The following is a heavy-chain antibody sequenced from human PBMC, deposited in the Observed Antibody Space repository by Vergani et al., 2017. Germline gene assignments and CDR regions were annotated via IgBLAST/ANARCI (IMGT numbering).Heavy chain of an antibody. Sequence: QITLKESGPTLVKPTQTLTLTCTFSGFSLNTRGVSVAWIRRPPGKALDWLALIYWNDDQHYSPSLNNRVTITKDTSKNQVVLTMTNMDYVDTGTYYCVYRKTECGTTGCFYPLYYYYYMDVWGKGTTVTVSS. CDR2: IYWNDDQ. J-gene: IGHJ6*03. CDR1: GFSLNTRGVS. CDR3: VYRKTECGTTGCFYPLYYYYYMDV. D-gene: IGHD1-7*01. V-gene: IGHV2-5*04.